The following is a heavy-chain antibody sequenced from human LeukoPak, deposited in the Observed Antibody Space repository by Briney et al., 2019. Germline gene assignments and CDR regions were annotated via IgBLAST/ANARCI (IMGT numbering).Heavy chain of an antibody. V-gene: IGHV3-21*01. CDR1: GFTFSSYS. Sequence: GGSLRLSCAASGFTFSSYSMSWVRQAPGKGLEWVSSISSSSSYIYYADSVKGRFTISRDNAKNSLYLQMNSLRAEDTAVYYCARAIAARSTFDYWGQGTLVTVSS. CDR2: ISSSSSYI. CDR3: ARAIAARSTFDY. J-gene: IGHJ4*02. D-gene: IGHD6-6*01.